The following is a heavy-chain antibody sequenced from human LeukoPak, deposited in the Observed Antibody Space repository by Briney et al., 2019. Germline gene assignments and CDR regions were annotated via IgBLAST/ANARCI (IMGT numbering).Heavy chain of an antibody. J-gene: IGHJ4*02. Sequence: GGSLRLSGAASGFTFSSYWMHWVRQAPGKGLVWVSRINSDGSSTSYADSVKGRFTISRDNAKNTLYLQMNSLRAEDTAVYYCARGGYSYGSTPQYWGQGTLVTVPS. D-gene: IGHD5-18*01. V-gene: IGHV3-74*01. CDR3: ARGGYSYGSTPQY. CDR2: INSDGSST. CDR1: GFTFSSYW.